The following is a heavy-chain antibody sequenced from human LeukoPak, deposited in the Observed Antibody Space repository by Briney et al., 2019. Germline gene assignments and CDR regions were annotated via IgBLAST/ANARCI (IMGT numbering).Heavy chain of an antibody. V-gene: IGHV3-9*01. CDR2: IAWNSGNT. CDR1: GFTFDNYA. CDR3: AKDMNSYGSGSSYNPWGPFDS. J-gene: IGHJ4*02. Sequence: GGSLRLSCAASGFTFDNYAMHWVRQAPGKGLEWVSGIAWNSGNTGFADSVKGRFTISRDNAENSLSLQMNSLTPEDAAFYFCAKDMNSYGSGSSYNPWGPFDSWGQGTLVTVSS. D-gene: IGHD3-10*01.